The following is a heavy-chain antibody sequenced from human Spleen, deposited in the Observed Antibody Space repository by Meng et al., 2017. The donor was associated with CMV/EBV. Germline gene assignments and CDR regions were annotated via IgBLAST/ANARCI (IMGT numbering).Heavy chain of an antibody. CDR3: AVHGGYFAS. V-gene: IGHV1-69*05. CDR2: IVHELGTA. CDR1: GGAVSRYS. J-gene: IGHJ4*02. D-gene: IGHD3-16*01. Sequence: KGSCKGSGGAVSRYSSTWARKVAGHELRCIGGIVHELGTAEEEQKFQGRGKITTDKNTSTVYMGVRSLRSEDKAVYYCAVHGGYFASWGQGTLVTVSS.